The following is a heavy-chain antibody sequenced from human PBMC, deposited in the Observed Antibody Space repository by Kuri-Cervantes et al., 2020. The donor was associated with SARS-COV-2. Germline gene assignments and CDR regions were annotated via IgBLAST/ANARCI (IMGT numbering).Heavy chain of an antibody. J-gene: IGHJ1*01. CDR2: IWYDGSKK. CDR1: GFTFNIYG. D-gene: IGHD1-26*01. Sequence: GESLKISCAASGFTFNIYGMHWVRQVPGKGLEWLAVIWYDGSKKYYGDSVKGRFTISRDVSENTAYLQMNSLTVEDTAVYYCARDVRAYSAPVPPLITGGQGTLVTVSS. V-gene: IGHV3-33*01. CDR3: ARDVRAYSAPVPPLIT.